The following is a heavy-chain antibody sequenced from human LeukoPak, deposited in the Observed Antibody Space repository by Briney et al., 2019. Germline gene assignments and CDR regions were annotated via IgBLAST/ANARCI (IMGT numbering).Heavy chain of an antibody. D-gene: IGHD3-16*01. J-gene: IGHJ3*02. CDR2: IYHSGST. CDR1: GGSISSSNW. V-gene: IGHV4-4*02. Sequence: SGTLSLTCAVSGGSISSSNWWSWVRQPPGKGLEWIGEIYHSGSTNYNPSLKSRVTISVDKSKNQFSLKLSSVTAADTAVYYCARDGATYYDYVWGSYRHRGAAFDIRGQGTMVTVSS. CDR3: ARDGATYYDYVWGSYRHRGAAFDI.